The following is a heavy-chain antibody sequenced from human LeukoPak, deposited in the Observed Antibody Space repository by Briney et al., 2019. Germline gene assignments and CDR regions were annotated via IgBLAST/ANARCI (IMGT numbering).Heavy chain of an antibody. Sequence: PGGSLRLSCAASGFTFSSYGMHWVRQAPGKGLEWVAVIWYDGSNKYYADSVKGRFTISRDNSKNTLYPQMNSLRAEDTAVYYCARDRQYYYDSSGSLDYWGQGTLVTVSS. D-gene: IGHD3-22*01. CDR1: GFTFSSYG. J-gene: IGHJ4*02. CDR2: IWYDGSNK. CDR3: ARDRQYYYDSSGSLDY. V-gene: IGHV3-33*01.